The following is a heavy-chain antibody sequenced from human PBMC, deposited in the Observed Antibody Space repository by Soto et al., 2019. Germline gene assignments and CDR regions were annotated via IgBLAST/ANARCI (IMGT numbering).Heavy chain of an antibody. V-gene: IGHV4-30-2*01. Sequence: QLQLQESGPGLVKPSQTLSLTCAVSGGSISSGGYAYNWIRQPPGKGLEWLGNIYYSGSTIYNPSLPSLNGSITISLDRTANQFSLTLTSVTAADTAVYYCARDSYVISGGGVNDTFDVWGQGTMVTVSS. D-gene: IGHD1-26*01. J-gene: IGHJ3*01. CDR2: IYYSGST. CDR3: ARDSYVISGGGVNDTFDV. CDR1: GGSISSGGYA.